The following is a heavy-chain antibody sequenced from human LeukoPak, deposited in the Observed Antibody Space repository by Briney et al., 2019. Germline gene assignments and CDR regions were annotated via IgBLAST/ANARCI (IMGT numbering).Heavy chain of an antibody. J-gene: IGHJ4*02. D-gene: IGHD6-13*01. Sequence: GGSLRLSCAASGFTFSSYSMNWVRQAPGKGLEWVSSISSSSSYIHYADSVKGRFTISRDNAKNSLYLQMNSLRAEDTAVYYCVAAAASDYWGQGTLVTVSS. CDR1: GFTFSSYS. V-gene: IGHV3-21*01. CDR2: ISSSSSYI. CDR3: VAAAASDY.